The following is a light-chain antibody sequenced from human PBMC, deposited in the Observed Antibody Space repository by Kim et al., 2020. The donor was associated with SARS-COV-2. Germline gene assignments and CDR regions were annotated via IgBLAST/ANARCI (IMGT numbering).Light chain of an antibody. V-gene: IGLV3-21*04. J-gene: IGLJ3*02. CDR2: YDS. Sequence: SYELTQPPSVSVAPGKTARITCGGNNIGSKSVHWYQQKPGQAPVLVIYYDSDRPSGIPERFSGSKSGNTANLTISRVEAGDEADYYCQVWDSSSDHRMFG. CDR3: QVWDSSSDHRM. CDR1: NIGSKS.